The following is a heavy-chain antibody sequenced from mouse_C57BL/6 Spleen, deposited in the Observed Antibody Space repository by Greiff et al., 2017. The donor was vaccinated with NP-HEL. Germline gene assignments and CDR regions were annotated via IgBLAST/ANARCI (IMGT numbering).Heavy chain of an antibody. CDR1: GFTFSSYT. CDR2: ISGGGGNT. D-gene: IGHD2-3*01. Sequence: EVKLMESGGGLVKPGGSLKLSCAASGFTFSSYTMSWVRQTPEKRLEWVATISGGGGNTYYPDSVKGRFTISRDNAKNTLYLQMSSLRSEDTALYYCARHAYDGYYVAYWGQGTLVTVSA. CDR3: ARHAYDGYYVAY. J-gene: IGHJ3*01. V-gene: IGHV5-9*01.